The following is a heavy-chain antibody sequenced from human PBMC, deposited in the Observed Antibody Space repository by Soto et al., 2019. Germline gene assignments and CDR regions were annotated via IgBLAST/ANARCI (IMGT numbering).Heavy chain of an antibody. D-gene: IGHD5-12*01. CDR3: ARGAVEMATYYYYGMDV. Sequence: PSETLSLTCAFSGVSISSINWWSWFRQPPGKGLEWIGEIYHSGSTNYNPSLKSRVTISVDKSKNQFSLKLSSVTAADTAVYYCARGAVEMATYYYYGMDVWGQGTTVTVSS. CDR2: IYHSGST. V-gene: IGHV4-4*02. CDR1: GVSISSINW. J-gene: IGHJ6*02.